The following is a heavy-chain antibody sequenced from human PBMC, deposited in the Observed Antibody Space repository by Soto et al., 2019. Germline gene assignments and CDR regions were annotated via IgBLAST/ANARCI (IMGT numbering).Heavy chain of an antibody. V-gene: IGHV1-18*01. J-gene: IGHJ6*02. D-gene: IGHD2-15*01. CDR1: GYTFTSYG. Sequence: QVQLVQSGAEVKKPGASVKVSCKASGYTFTSYGISWVRQAPGQGLEWMGWISAYNGNTNYAQKLQGRVTITTDTSKSTAYRELRSLGSEDTDVYYRARDKMVVAATWSYGMDVWGQGTTVTVSS. CDR3: ARDKMVVAATWSYGMDV. CDR2: ISAYNGNT.